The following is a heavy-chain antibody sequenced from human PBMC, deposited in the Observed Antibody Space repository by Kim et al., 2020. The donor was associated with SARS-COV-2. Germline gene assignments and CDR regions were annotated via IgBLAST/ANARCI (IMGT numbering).Heavy chain of an antibody. CDR2: NST. Sequence: NSTHSADSVNCRFTISRDKAKNTLYLQTNSLRAEDTAVYYCGRSTHQEDYWGQGTLVTVSS. D-gene: IGHD2-2*01. V-gene: IGHV3-74*01. CDR3: GRSTHQEDY. J-gene: IGHJ4*02.